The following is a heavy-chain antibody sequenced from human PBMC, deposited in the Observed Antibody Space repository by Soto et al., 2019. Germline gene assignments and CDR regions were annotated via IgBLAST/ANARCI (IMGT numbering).Heavy chain of an antibody. J-gene: IGHJ4*02. Sequence: SGPTLVNPTQTLTLTCTFSGFSLSTSGVGVGWIRQPPGKALEWLALIYWDDDKRYSPSLKSRLTITKDTSKNQVVLTMTNMDPVDTATYYCAHRLTRAVTTSTGFDYWGQGTLVTVSS. D-gene: IGHD4-17*01. CDR3: AHRLTRAVTTSTGFDY. CDR1: GFSLSTSGVG. CDR2: IYWDDDK. V-gene: IGHV2-5*02.